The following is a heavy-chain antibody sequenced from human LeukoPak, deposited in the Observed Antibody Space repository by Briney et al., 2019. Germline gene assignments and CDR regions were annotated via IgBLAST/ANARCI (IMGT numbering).Heavy chain of an antibody. J-gene: IGHJ4*02. V-gene: IGHV3-48*01. D-gene: IGHD6-19*01. CDR2: ISSSSSTI. CDR1: GFTFSSYS. Sequence: PGGSLRLSCAASGFTFSSYSMNWVRQAPGKGLEWVSYISSSSSTIYYADSVKGRFTISRDNAKNSLYLQMNSLRAEDTAVYYCASASGIAVAGTLSFDYWGQGTLVTVSS. CDR3: ASASGIAVAGTLSFDY.